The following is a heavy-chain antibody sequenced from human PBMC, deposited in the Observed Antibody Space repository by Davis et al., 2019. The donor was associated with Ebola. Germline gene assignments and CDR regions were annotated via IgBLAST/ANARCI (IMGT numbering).Heavy chain of an antibody. CDR2: IWYDGSNK. D-gene: IGHD3-3*01. J-gene: IGHJ6*02. CDR3: ARSMYYDFWSGYHYYYYGMDV. V-gene: IGHV3-33*01. Sequence: PGGSLRLSCAASGFTFSSYGMHWVRQAPGKGLEWVAVIWYDGSNKYYADSVKGRFTISRDNSKNTLYLQMNSLRAEDTAVYYCARSMYYDFWSGYHYYYYGMDVWGQGTTVTVSS. CDR1: GFTFSSYG.